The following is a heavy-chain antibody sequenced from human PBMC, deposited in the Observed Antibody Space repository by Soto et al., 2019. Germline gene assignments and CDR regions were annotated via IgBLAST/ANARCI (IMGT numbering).Heavy chain of an antibody. CDR1: GFSLSNARMG. V-gene: IGHV2-26*01. D-gene: IGHD3-22*01. CDR3: ARMSHYYDSSGYNFNWFDP. CDR2: IFSNDEK. Sequence: QVTLKESGPVLVKPTETLTLTCTVFGFSLSNARMGVSWIRQPPGKALEWLAHIFSNDEKSYSTSLKSRLTISKDTSKSQVVLTMTNMDPVDTATYYCARMSHYYDSSGYNFNWFDPWGQGTLVTVSS. J-gene: IGHJ5*02.